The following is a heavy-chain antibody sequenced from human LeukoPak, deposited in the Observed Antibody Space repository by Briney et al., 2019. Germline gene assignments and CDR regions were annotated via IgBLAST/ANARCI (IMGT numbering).Heavy chain of an antibody. D-gene: IGHD2-15*01. CDR1: GFTFSSFW. Sequence: PGGSLRLSCAASGFTFSSFWMTWVRQAPGKGLEWVVNIKPDGSEKYYVDSVKGRFTISRDNAKNSLYLQMNSLRAEDTAVYYCAGSGGLDYWGQGTLVTVSS. CDR3: AGSGGLDY. J-gene: IGHJ4*02. CDR2: IKPDGSEK. V-gene: IGHV3-7*02.